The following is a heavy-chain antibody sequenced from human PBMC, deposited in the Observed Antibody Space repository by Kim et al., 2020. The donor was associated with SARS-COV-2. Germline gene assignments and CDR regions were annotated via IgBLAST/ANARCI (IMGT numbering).Heavy chain of an antibody. CDR3: ATVDSSSWYMADAFDI. Sequence: SETLSLTCTVSGGSISSYYWSWIRQPAGKGLEWIGRIYTSGSTNYNPSLKSRVTMSVDTSKNQFSLKLSSVTAADTAVYYCATVDSSSWYMADAFDIWGQGKMVTVSS. J-gene: IGHJ3*02. D-gene: IGHD6-13*01. CDR2: IYTSGST. V-gene: IGHV4-4*07. CDR1: GGSISSYY.